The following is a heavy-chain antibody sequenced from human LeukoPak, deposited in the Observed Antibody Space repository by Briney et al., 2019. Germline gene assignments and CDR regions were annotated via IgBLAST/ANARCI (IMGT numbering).Heavy chain of an antibody. CDR2: ISYDGSNK. CDR3: AKSIEQQWLVPFDY. CDR1: GFTFSSYG. D-gene: IGHD6-19*01. Sequence: PGGSLRLSCAASGFTFSSYGMHWVRQAPGKGLEWVAVISYDGSNKYYADSVKGRFTISRDNSKNTLYLQMNSLRAEDTAVYYSAKSIEQQWLVPFDYWGQGTLVTVSS. V-gene: IGHV3-30*18. J-gene: IGHJ4*02.